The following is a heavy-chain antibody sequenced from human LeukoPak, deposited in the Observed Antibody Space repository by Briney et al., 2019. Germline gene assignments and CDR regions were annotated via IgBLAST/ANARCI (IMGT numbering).Heavy chain of an antibody. CDR1: GFTFSSYA. CDR2: ISYDGSNK. J-gene: IGHJ4*02. D-gene: IGHD3-10*01. CDR3: AKGPPSHITMVRGVSFS. Sequence: GGSLRLSCAASGFTFSSYAMHWVRQAPGKGLEWVAVISYDGSNKYYADSVKGRFTISRDNSKNTLYLQMNSLRAEDTAVYYCAKGPPSHITMVRGVSFSWGQGTLVTVSS. V-gene: IGHV3-30*04.